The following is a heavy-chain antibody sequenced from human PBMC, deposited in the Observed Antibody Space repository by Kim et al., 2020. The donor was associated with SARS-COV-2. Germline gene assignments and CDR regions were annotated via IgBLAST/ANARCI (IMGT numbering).Heavy chain of an antibody. D-gene: IGHD2-8*02. Sequence: SETLSLTCTVSGGSISSSDYYWGWIRQPPGKGLEWIGSIYYTGTTYYNPSLKSRVTISIDTSKNQFSLKLTSVTDAAVYYCARHGWTGGFCYFDSCGQG. CDR2: IYYTGTT. CDR1: GGSISSSDYY. J-gene: IGHJ4*02. CDR3: ARHGWTGGFCYFDS. V-gene: IGHV4-39*01.